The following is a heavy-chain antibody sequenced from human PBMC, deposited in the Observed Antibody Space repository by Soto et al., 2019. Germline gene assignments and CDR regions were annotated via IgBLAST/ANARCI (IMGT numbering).Heavy chain of an antibody. CDR3: ATVGGYNWFDS. V-gene: IGHV3-74*01. CDR1: GLTFSTYW. Sequence: VQLVQSGGGLVQPGGSLRLSCAASGLTFSTYWMHWVRQAPGKGLVWVSRINTDGSSTNYAVSVKGRFTISRDNAKNTLYLQMNSLTAEDTAVYSWATVGGYNWFDSWGQGTLVTVSS. J-gene: IGHJ5*01. CDR2: INTDGSST.